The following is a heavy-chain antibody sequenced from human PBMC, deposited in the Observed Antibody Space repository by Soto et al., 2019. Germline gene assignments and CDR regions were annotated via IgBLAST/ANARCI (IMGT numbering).Heavy chain of an antibody. D-gene: IGHD3-22*01. CDR2: IKQDGSEK. Sequence: EVQLVESGGGLVQPGGSLRLSCAASGFTFSSYWMTWVRQAPGKGLAWVANIKQDGSEKYYVDSVKGRFTISRDNAKNSLYLQMYSLRAEDTDVYYCAGVGRRGYYDSSVLGYWGQGILVTVSS. J-gene: IGHJ4*02. CDR3: AGVGRRGYYDSSVLGY. CDR1: GFTFSSYW. V-gene: IGHV3-7*03.